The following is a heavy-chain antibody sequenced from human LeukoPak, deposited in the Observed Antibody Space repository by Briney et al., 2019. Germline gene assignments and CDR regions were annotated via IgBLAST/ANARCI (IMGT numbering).Heavy chain of an antibody. V-gene: IGHV3-21*01. CDR3: ARGRIAVAEAWFDP. Sequence: PGGSLRLSCAASGFTFSSYSMNWVRQAPGKGLEGVSSISSSSSYIYYADSAKGRFTISRDNAKNSLYLQMNSLRAEDTAVYYCARGRIAVAEAWFDPWGQGTLVTVSS. D-gene: IGHD6-19*01. CDR2: ISSSSSYI. J-gene: IGHJ5*02. CDR1: GFTFSSYS.